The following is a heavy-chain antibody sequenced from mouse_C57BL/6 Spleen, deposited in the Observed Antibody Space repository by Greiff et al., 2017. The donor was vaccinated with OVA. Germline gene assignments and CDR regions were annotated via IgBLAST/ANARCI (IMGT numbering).Heavy chain of an antibody. D-gene: IGHD2-2*01. CDR2: IYPGDGDT. CDR3: ARGGYGYFDY. J-gene: IGHJ2*01. CDR1: GYAFSSYW. V-gene: IGHV1-80*01. Sequence: VQLQESGAELVKPGASVKISCKASGYAFSSYWMNWVKQRPGKGLEWIGQIYPGDGDTNYNGKFKGKATLTADKSSSTAYMQLSSLTSEDSAVYFCARGGYGYFDYWGQGTTLTVAS.